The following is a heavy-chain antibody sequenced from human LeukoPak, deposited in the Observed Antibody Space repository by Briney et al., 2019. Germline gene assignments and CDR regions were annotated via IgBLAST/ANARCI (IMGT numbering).Heavy chain of an antibody. Sequence: GGSLRLSCAAPGFTFSSHWIHWGRQAPGKGVGWGSFINNDGGVTNYADSVKGGFTISRETTKKTLCLQMNTPRAPDTALYYSASRALGAVDYWGPGTLVTVSS. CDR3: ASRALGAVDY. V-gene: IGHV3-74*01. D-gene: IGHD7-27*01. CDR2: INNDGGVT. J-gene: IGHJ4*02. CDR1: GFTFSSHW.